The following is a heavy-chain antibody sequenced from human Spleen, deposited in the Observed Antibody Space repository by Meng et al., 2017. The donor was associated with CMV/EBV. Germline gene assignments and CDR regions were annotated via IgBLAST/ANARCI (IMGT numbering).Heavy chain of an antibody. CDR1: AASISGSRYY. Sequence: TVSAASISGSRYYWGWIRQSPGRGLEWIGDIFHSGSTYYNSSLKRRVTLSVDTSKNQFSLQLGSVTAADTAVYYCARRLVDDGTFDYWGRGTLVTVSS. CDR3: ARRLVDDGTFDY. CDR2: IFHSGST. V-gene: IGHV4-39*01. D-gene: IGHD3-22*01. J-gene: IGHJ4*02.